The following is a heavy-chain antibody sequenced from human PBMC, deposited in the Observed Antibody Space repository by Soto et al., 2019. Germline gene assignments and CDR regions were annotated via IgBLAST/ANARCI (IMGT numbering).Heavy chain of an antibody. CDR3: ARVRGTIVGATTYWFDL. J-gene: IGHJ5*02. V-gene: IGHV1-46*01. D-gene: IGHD1-26*01. CDR2: INPSGGST. CDR1: GYSFTTYY. Sequence: QVQLVQSGAEVKMPGASVKVSCKASGYSFTTYYMHWVRQAPGQGLEWMAIINPSGGSTIYAQRFQGRVTMTRDTSTSAAYMDLSSLRSEDTAVYYCARVRGTIVGATTYWFDLCGQGTLVTVSS.